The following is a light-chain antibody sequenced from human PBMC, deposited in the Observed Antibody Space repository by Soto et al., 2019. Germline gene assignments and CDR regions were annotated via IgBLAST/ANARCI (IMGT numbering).Light chain of an antibody. CDR2: AAS. CDR1: QSVSAN. J-gene: IGKJ1*01. CDR3: QQYKYWPGT. Sequence: EVVMTQSPATLSVSPGERATLSCRASQSVSANLAWYQQKPGQAPRLLIYAASTRATVIPARFSGSGSGTEFTLTISSLQSEDFAVYYCQQYKYWPGTFGQGTKVEIK. V-gene: IGKV3-15*01.